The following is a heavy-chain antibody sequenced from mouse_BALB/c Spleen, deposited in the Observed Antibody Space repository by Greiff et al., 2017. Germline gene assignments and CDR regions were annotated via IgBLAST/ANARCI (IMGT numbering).Heavy chain of an antibody. CDR1: GFTFSSYG. D-gene: IGHD1-1*01. CDR3: ARQRDYYAPFDY. Sequence: EVQLQQSGGDLVKPGGSLKLSCAASGFTFSSYGMSWVRQTPDKRLEWVATISSGGSYTYYPDSVKGRFTISRDNAKNTLYLQMSSLKSEDTAMYYCARQRDYYAPFDYWGQGTTLTVSS. J-gene: IGHJ2*01. V-gene: IGHV5-6*01. CDR2: ISSGGSYT.